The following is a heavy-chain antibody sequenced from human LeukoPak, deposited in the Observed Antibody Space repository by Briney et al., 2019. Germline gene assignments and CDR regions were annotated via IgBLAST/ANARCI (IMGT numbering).Heavy chain of an antibody. CDR1: GYTFTGYY. CDR2: INPNSGGT. V-gene: IGHV1-2*02. J-gene: IGHJ5*02. Sequence: GASVKVSCKASGYTFTGYYMHWVRQAPGQGLEWMGWINPNSGGTNYAQKFQGRVTMTRDTSISTVYMELSRLRSDDTAVYYCAGDRITGRPGWFDPWGQGTLVTVSS. CDR3: AGDRITGRPGWFDP. D-gene: IGHD1-20*01.